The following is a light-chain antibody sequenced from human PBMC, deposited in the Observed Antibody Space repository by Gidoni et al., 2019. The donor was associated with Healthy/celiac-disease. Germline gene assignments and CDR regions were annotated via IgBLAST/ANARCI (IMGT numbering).Light chain of an antibody. Sequence: GQRVTISCSGSSSNIGSNTVNCYQQLPGTAPKLLIYSNNQRPSGVPDRFSGSKSGTSASPAISGLQSEDEADYYCAAWDDSLNGWVFGGGTKLTVL. CDR3: AAWDDSLNGWV. CDR2: SNN. CDR1: SSNIGSNT. J-gene: IGLJ3*02. V-gene: IGLV1-44*01.